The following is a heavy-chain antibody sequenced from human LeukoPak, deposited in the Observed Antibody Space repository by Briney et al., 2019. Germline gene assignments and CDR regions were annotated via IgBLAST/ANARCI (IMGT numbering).Heavy chain of an antibody. CDR1: GFTFSSYW. V-gene: IGHV3-7*03. CDR3: AKRVAYSSTWPYLDY. Sequence: GGSLRLSCAAPGFTFSSYWMSWVRQAPGKGLEWVANIKQDGSEKYYVDSVKGRFTISRDNSKNTLHLQMNSLRAEDTAVYFCAKRVAYSSTWPYLDYWGQGTLVTVSS. D-gene: IGHD6-13*01. CDR2: IKQDGSEK. J-gene: IGHJ4*02.